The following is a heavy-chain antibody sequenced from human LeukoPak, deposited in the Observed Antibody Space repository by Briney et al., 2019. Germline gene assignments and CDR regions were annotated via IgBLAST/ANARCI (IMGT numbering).Heavy chain of an antibody. D-gene: IGHD3-9*01. CDR2: INPNSGGT. CDR1: GYTFTGYY. V-gene: IGHV1-2*02. J-gene: IGHJ4*02. CDR3: ARSPDILTGEDFDY. Sequence: ASVKVSCKASGYTFTGYYMHWVRQAPAQGLEWMGWINPNSGGTNYAQKFQGRVTMTRDTSISTAYMELSRLRSDDSAVYYCARSPDILTGEDFDYWGQGTLVTVSS.